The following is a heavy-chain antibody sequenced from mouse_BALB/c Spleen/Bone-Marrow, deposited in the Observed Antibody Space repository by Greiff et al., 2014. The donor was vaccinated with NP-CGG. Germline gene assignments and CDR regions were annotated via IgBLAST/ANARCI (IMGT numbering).Heavy chain of an antibody. CDR2: ISDGGSYT. CDR3: ARGGGNYEGAWFAY. CDR1: GFTFSDYY. D-gene: IGHD2-1*01. J-gene: IGHJ3*01. V-gene: IGHV5-4*02. Sequence: DVHLVESGGCLVKPGGSLKLSCAASGFTFSDYYMYWVRQTPEKRLEWVATISDGGSYTYYPDSVKGRFTISRDNAKNNLYLQMSSLKSEDTAMYYCARGGGNYEGAWFAYSGQGTLVPVSA.